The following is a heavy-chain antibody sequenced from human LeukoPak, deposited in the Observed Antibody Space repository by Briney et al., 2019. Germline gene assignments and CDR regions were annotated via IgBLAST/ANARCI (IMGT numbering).Heavy chain of an antibody. V-gene: IGHV1-69*13. CDR1: GGTFGIYA. Sequence: SVTVSCTASGGTFGIYAISWVRQAPGQGLEWMGGIIPIFGTANYAQKFQGRVTITADESTSTAYMELSSLRSEDAAVYYCARTLGQLVDGMDVWGQGTTVTVSS. J-gene: IGHJ6*02. CDR3: ARTLGQLVDGMDV. D-gene: IGHD6-6*01. CDR2: IIPIFGTA.